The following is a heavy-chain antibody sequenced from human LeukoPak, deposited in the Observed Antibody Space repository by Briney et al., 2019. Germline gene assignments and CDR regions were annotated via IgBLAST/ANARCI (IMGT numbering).Heavy chain of an antibody. CDR2: ISGSGGNT. J-gene: IGHJ4*02. D-gene: IGHD5-12*01. V-gene: IGHV3-23*01. Sequence: GGSLRLSCAASGFTFSSYAMSWVRQAPGKGLEWVSAISGSGGNTYYADSVKGRFTISRDNSKNTLYLQMNSLRAEDTAVYYCAKSGYSGYEVGYFDYWGQGTLVTVSS. CDR3: AKSGYSGYEVGYFDY. CDR1: GFTFSSYA.